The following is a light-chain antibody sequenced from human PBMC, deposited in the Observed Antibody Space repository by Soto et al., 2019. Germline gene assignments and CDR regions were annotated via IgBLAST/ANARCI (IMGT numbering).Light chain of an antibody. CDR2: GNS. CDR3: QSYDSSLSGNVV. J-gene: IGLJ2*01. V-gene: IGLV1-40*01. Sequence: QSVLTQPPSVSGAPGQRVTISCTWSSSNIGAGYDVHWYQQPPGTAPKLLIYGNSNRPSGVPDRFSGSKSGTSASLAITGLQAEDEADYYCQSYDSSLSGNVVFGGGTKLTVL. CDR1: SSNIGAGYD.